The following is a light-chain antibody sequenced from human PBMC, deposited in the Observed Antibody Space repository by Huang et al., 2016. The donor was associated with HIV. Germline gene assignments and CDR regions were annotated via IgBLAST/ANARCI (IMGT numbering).Light chain of an antibody. Sequence: DIVMTQSPLSLPVTPGEPASISCRSSHSLLFSQGYSYLDWYQQKPGQSPRLLIYIGSYRASGVPDRFSGSGSGKDFTLKISRVEAEDVGVYYCKQGLQTPITFGQGTRLEIK. CDR1: HSLLFSQGYSY. J-gene: IGKJ5*01. CDR2: IGS. CDR3: KQGLQTPIT. V-gene: IGKV2-28*01.